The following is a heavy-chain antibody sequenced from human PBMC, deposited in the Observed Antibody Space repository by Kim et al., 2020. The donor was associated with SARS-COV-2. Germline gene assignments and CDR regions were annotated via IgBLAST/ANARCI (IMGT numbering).Heavy chain of an antibody. CDR3: ASCSGGYHVDS. V-gene: IGHV4-39*01. J-gene: IGHJ4*02. CDR2: AYYGGNT. CDR1: GGSIKNSGHY. D-gene: IGHD3-22*01. Sequence: SETLSLICTVSGGSIKNSGHYWDWIRQSPGKGLEWIGSAYYGGNTYYNPSLKSRVTISIDPSKNQFSLTLRSVSAADTAVYFCASCSGGYHVDSWGRGTLVTVSS.